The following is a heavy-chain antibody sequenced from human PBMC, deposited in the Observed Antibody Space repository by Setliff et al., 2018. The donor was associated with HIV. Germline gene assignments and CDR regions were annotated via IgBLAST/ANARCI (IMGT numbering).Heavy chain of an antibody. CDR2: IYPGDSDT. Sequence: GESLKISCQGSGYSFTSYWIGWVRQMPGEGLEWMGIIYPGDSDTRYSPSFQGQVTISADKSISTAYLQWSSLKASDTAMYYCARHAGGYSYGPPGDAFDIWGQGTMVTVSS. D-gene: IGHD5-18*01. CDR3: ARHAGGYSYGPPGDAFDI. J-gene: IGHJ3*02. V-gene: IGHV5-51*01. CDR1: GYSFTSYW.